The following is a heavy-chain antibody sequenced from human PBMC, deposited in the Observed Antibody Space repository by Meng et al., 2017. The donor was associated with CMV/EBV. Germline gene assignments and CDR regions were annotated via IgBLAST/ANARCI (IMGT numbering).Heavy chain of an antibody. CDR2: IKQDGSEK. V-gene: IGHV3-7*04. J-gene: IGHJ1*01. Sequence: GESLKISCAASGFTFSSYWMSWVRQAPGKGLEWVANIKQDGSEKYYVDSVKGRFTISRDNAKNSLYLQMNSLRAEDTAVYYCAGGWSYYDFWSGNPHAKYFQHWGQGTLVTVSS. CDR1: GFTFSSYW. D-gene: IGHD3-3*01. CDR3: AGGWSYYDFWSGNPHAKYFQH.